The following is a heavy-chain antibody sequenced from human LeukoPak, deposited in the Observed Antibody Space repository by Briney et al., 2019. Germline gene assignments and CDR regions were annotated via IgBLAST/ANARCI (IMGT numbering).Heavy chain of an antibody. Sequence: PSETLSLTCAVYGGSFSGYYWSWIRQPPGKGLEWIGEINHSGSTNYNPSLKSRVTISVDTSKNQFSLKLSSVTAADTAVYYCARGPIAAAGTSYDYWGQGTLVTVSS. V-gene: IGHV4-34*01. D-gene: IGHD6-13*01. J-gene: IGHJ4*02. CDR3: ARGPIAAAGTSYDY. CDR1: GGSFSGYY. CDR2: INHSGST.